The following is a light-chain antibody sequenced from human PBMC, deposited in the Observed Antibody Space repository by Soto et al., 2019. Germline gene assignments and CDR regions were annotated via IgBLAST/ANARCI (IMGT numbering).Light chain of an antibody. CDR3: SSYTTTSSLPDGL. J-gene: IGLJ2*01. CDR2: DVT. Sequence: QSALTQPASMSGSPGQSITISCTGTSSDVGADNFVSWYQQHPGRAPKLIIYDVTNRPSGISARFSGSKSGNTASLTISGLQTEDEADYICSSYTTTSSLPDGLFGGGTKLTVL. CDR1: SSDVGADNF. V-gene: IGLV2-14*03.